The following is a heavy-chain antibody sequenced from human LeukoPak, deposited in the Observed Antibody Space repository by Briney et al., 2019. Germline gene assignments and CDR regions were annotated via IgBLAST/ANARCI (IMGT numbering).Heavy chain of an antibody. CDR3: ARDRDYISIDYGDDC. CDR2: IYTGGST. D-gene: IGHD4-17*01. V-gene: IGHV3-66*01. CDR1: GFTVSSNY. Sequence: GGSLRLSCAASGFTVSSNYMSWVRQAPGKGLEWVSVIYTGGSTYYADSVKGRFTISRDKSKNTLYLQMNSLRAEDTAVYYCARDRDYISIDYGDDCWGQGTLVTVSS. J-gene: IGHJ4*02.